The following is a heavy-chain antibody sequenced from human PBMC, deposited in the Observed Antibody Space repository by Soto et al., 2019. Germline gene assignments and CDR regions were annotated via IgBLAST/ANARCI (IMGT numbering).Heavy chain of an antibody. D-gene: IGHD5-12*01. V-gene: IGHV3-11*01. CDR2: ISSSGSTI. Sequence: PGGSLRLSCAASGFTFSYYYMSWIRQAPGKGLEWVSYISSSGSTIYYADSVKGRFTISRDNAKNSLYLQMNSLRAEDTAVYYCARYSGYDSDWFDPWGKGTLVTAPQ. CDR3: ARYSGYDSDWFDP. J-gene: IGHJ5*02. CDR1: GFTFSYYY.